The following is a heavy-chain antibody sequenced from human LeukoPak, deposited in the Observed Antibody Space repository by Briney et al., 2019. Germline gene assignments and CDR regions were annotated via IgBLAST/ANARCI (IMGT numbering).Heavy chain of an antibody. CDR1: GGTFSSYA. V-gene: IGHV1-69*04. Sequence: GASMKVSCKASGGTFSSYAISWERQAPGQGLEWMGRIIPILGIANYAQKFQGRVTITADKSTSTAYMELSSLRSEDTAVYYCARGPRNIVVVPVAIRDWFDPWGQGTLVTVSS. J-gene: IGHJ5*02. D-gene: IGHD2-2*02. CDR3: ARGPRNIVVVPVAIRDWFDP. CDR2: IIPILGIA.